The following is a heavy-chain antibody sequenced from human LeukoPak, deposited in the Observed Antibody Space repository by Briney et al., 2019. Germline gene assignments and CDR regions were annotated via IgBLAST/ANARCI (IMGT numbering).Heavy chain of an antibody. J-gene: IGHJ5*02. V-gene: IGHV1-2*02. CDR1: GYTFTGYY. CDR3: ARVGIDNWFDH. Sequence: ASVKVSCKASGYTFTGYYIHWVRQAPGQGLEWMGWINPNSGGTNSAQKFPGRVPMTRATSTSTAYLELRRLRSDDTAVYYCARVGIDNWFDHWGQGTLVTVSS. D-gene: IGHD1-26*01. CDR2: INPNSGGT.